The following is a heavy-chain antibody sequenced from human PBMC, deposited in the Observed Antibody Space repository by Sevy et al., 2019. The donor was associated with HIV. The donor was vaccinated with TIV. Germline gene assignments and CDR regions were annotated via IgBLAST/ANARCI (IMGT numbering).Heavy chain of an antibody. CDR2: ISSSGSTI. J-gene: IGHJ6*02. CDR3: ARGYCSGGSCYRGSYYYYYGMDV. Sequence: GGSLRLSCAASGFTFSDYYMSWIRQAPGKGLEWVSYISSSGSTIYYADSVKGRFTISRDNAKNSLYLQMNSLRAEDTAVDYCARGYCSGGSCYRGSYYYYYGMDVWGQGTTVTVSS. CDR1: GFTFSDYY. D-gene: IGHD2-15*01. V-gene: IGHV3-11*04.